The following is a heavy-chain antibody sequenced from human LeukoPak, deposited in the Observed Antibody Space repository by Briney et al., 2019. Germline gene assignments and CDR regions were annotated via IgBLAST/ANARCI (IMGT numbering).Heavy chain of an antibody. J-gene: IGHJ4*02. CDR1: GVTFSSHW. CDR3: ARGDSSSHPSPFDY. D-gene: IGHD6-6*01. Sequence: PGGSLRLSCVVSGVTFSSHWMSWVRQAPGKGLEWVANIKQDGSERYYVDSVKGRFTISRDNAKNSVFLQMNSLRAEDTAVYYCARGDSSSHPSPFDYWGQGTLVTVSS. CDR2: IKQDGSER. V-gene: IGHV3-7*03.